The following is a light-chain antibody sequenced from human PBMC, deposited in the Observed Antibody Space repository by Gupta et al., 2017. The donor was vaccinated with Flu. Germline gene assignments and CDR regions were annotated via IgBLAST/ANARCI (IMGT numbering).Light chain of an antibody. Sequence: SVTMSCSGSSSNIGTNYVYWYQYLPGMAPKLLSYRSSRRPSGVPDRFSGSKSGTSASLAISGLRSEEEAEYFWSAWDDSLSGVVFGGGTKLTVL. J-gene: IGLJ2*01. CDR1: SSNIGTNY. CDR3: SAWDDSLSGVV. V-gene: IGLV1-47*01. CDR2: RSS.